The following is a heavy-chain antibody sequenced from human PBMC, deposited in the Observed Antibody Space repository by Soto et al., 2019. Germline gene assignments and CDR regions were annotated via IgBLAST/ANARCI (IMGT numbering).Heavy chain of an antibody. Sequence: SVKVSCKASGGTFSSYAISWVRQAPGQGLECMGGIIPIFGTANYAQKFQGRVTITADESTSTAYMELSSLRSEDTAVYYCARGGLYYDSSGYYLHYFDYWCQGTLVTVSS. CDR2: IIPIFGTA. CDR1: GGTFSSYA. CDR3: ARGGLYYDSSGYYLHYFDY. V-gene: IGHV1-69*13. J-gene: IGHJ4*02. D-gene: IGHD3-22*01.